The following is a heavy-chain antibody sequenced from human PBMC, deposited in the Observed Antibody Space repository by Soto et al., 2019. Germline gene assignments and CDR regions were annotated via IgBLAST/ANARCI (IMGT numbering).Heavy chain of an antibody. CDR3: ARHREYQLLNYFDY. D-gene: IGHD2-2*01. V-gene: IGHV4-39*01. CDR1: GGSISSSSYY. CDR2: IYYSGST. Sequence: SETLSLPCTVSGGSISSSSYYWGWIRQPPGKGLEWIGSIYYSGSTYYNPSLKSRVTISVDTSKNQFSLKLSSVTAADTAVYYCARHREYQLLNYFDYWGQGTLVTVSS. J-gene: IGHJ4*02.